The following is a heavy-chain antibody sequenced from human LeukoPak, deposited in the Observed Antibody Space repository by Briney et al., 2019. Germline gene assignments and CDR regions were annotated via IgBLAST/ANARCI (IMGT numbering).Heavy chain of an antibody. V-gene: IGHV4-61*08. CDR1: GGSIRTSDYY. J-gene: IGHJ5*02. Sequence: SETLSLTCTVSGGSIRTSDYYWSWIRQPPGKGLEWIGYIYYSGSTNYNPSLKSRVTISVDTSKNQFSLKLSSVTAADTAVYYCARGITMVRGVPLDWFDPWGQGTLVTVSS. D-gene: IGHD3-10*01. CDR2: IYYSGST. CDR3: ARGITMVRGVPLDWFDP.